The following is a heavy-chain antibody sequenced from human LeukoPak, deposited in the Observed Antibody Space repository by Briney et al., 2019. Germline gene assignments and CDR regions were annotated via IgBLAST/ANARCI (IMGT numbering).Heavy chain of an antibody. J-gene: IGHJ1*01. CDR2: ISSSGSTI. CDR1: GFTFSDYY. CDR3: TAYSSGWETFQH. V-gene: IGHV3-11*01. D-gene: IGHD6-19*01. Sequence: GGSLRLSCAASGFTFSDYYMSWIRQAPGKGLEWVSYISSSGSTIYYADSVKGRFTISRDNAKNSLYLQMNSLRAEDTAVYYCTAYSSGWETFQHWGQGTLVTVSS.